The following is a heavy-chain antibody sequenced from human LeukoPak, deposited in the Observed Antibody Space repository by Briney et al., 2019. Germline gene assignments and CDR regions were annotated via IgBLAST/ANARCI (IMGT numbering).Heavy chain of an antibody. CDR1: GGSISSYY. D-gene: IGHD3-10*01. CDR2: IYYSGST. Sequence: NSSETLSLTCTVSGGSISSYYWIWIRQPPGKGLEWIGYIYYSGSTNYNPSLKSRVTISVDTSKNQFSLKLSSVTAADTAVYYCATSLMVRGVISPLFDYWGQGTLVTVSS. CDR3: ATSLMVRGVISPLFDY. J-gene: IGHJ4*02. V-gene: IGHV4-59*01.